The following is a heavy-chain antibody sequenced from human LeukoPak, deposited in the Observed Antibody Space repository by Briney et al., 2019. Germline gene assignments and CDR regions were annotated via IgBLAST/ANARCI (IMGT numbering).Heavy chain of an antibody. V-gene: IGHV4-59*01. Sequence: SETLSLTCTVSGGSISSYYWSWIRQPPGKGLEWIGYIYYSGSTNYNPSLESRVTISVDTSKNQFSLKLSSVTAADTAVYYCAREAPPRYCSSTSCYGHYYGIDVWGQGTTVTVSS. D-gene: IGHD2-2*01. CDR1: GGSISSYY. CDR3: AREAPPRYCSSTSCYGHYYGIDV. CDR2: IYYSGST. J-gene: IGHJ6*02.